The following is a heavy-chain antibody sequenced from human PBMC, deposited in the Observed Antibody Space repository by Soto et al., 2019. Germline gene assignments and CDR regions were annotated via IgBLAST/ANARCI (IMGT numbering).Heavy chain of an antibody. V-gene: IGHV3-23*01. CDR2: ISGSGGST. CDR1: GFTFSSYA. CDR3: AKFVAGFYYYYYMDV. D-gene: IGHD6-19*01. J-gene: IGHJ6*03. Sequence: LRLSCAASGFTFSSYAMSWVRQAPGKGLEWVSAISGSGGSTYYADSVKGRFTISRDNSKNTLYLQMNSLRAEDTAVYYCAKFVAGFYYYYYMDVWGKGTTVTVSS.